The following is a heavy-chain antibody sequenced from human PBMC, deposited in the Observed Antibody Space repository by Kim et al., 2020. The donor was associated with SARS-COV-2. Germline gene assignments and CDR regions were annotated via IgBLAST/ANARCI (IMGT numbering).Heavy chain of an antibody. V-gene: IGHV4-34*01. Sequence: WSWVRQTPGKALEFIGEISQSGSTNLSPSLRSRVRISLDTSKRQFSLNLSALTAADTALYFCARVSALDSGNYYFDYWGQGSLVSVS. J-gene: IGHJ4*02. D-gene: IGHD6-19*01. CDR3: ARVSALDSGNYYFDY. CDR2: ISQSGST.